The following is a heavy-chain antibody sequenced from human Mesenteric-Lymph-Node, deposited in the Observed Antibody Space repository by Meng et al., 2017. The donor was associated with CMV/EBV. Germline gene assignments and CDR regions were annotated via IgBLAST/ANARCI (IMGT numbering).Heavy chain of an antibody. J-gene: IGHJ3*02. Sequence: GESLKISCAASGFTFSSYGMHWVRQAPGKGLEWVAFIRYDGSNKYYADSVKGRFTISRDNAKNSLYLQMNSLRAEDTAVYYCARVGHSGSYLDAFDIWGQGTMVTVSS. D-gene: IGHD1-26*01. CDR3: ARVGHSGSYLDAFDI. V-gene: IGHV3-30*02. CDR1: GFTFSSYG. CDR2: IRYDGSNK.